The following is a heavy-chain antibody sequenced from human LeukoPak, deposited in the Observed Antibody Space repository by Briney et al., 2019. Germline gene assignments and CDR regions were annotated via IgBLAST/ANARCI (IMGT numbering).Heavy chain of an antibody. Sequence: GGSLRLSCAASGFTFSSYSMNWVRQAPGKGLEWVSSISSSSYIYYADSVKGRFTISRDNAKNSLCLQMNSLRAEDTAVYYCAREYVDGGYYYGMDVWGQGTTVTVSS. CDR1: GFTFSSYS. CDR2: ISSSSYI. J-gene: IGHJ6*02. V-gene: IGHV3-21*01. CDR3: AREYVDGGYYYGMDV. D-gene: IGHD3-16*01.